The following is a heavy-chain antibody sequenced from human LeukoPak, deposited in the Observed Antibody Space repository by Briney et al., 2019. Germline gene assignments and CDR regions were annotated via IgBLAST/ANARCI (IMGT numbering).Heavy chain of an antibody. Sequence: PGGSLRLSCAASGFIFSSYAMNWVCQTPGKGLEWVSGISESGSSTYYADTVKGRFTISRDNSKNTLYLQMNSLRAEDTAVYYCVKNPDSSGWFYFDYWGQGPLVTVSS. D-gene: IGHD6-19*01. CDR3: VKNPDSSGWFYFDY. CDR2: ISESGSST. CDR1: GFIFSSYA. V-gene: IGHV3-23*01. J-gene: IGHJ4*02.